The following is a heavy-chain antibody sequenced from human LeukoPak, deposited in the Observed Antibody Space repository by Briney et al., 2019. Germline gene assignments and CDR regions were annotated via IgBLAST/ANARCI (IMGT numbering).Heavy chain of an antibody. V-gene: IGHV3-49*03. Sequence: GGSLRLSCTASGFTFGDYTMSWFRQAPGKGLEWVGFIRSKAYGGTTEYAASVKGRFTISRVDSKGIAYLHMNSLKTEDTAVYYCTRYCSSTSCDQYQYYGMDVWGQGTTVTVSS. CDR2: IRSKAYGGTT. CDR1: GFTFGDYT. CDR3: TRYCSSTSCDQYQYYGMDV. J-gene: IGHJ6*02. D-gene: IGHD2-2*01.